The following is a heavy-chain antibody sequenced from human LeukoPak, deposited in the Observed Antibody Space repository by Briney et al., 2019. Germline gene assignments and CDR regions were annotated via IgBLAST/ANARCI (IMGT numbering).Heavy chain of an antibody. D-gene: IGHD6-19*01. V-gene: IGHV4-39*01. Sequence: SETLSLTCTVSGGSISSSSHYWGWIRQPPGKGLEWIGSIYYSGSTYYNPSLKSRVTISVDTSKNQFSLKLSSVTAADTAVYYCARTVAGKGTDIWGQGTMVTVSS. CDR1: GGSISSSSHY. CDR2: IYYSGST. CDR3: ARTVAGKGTDI. J-gene: IGHJ3*02.